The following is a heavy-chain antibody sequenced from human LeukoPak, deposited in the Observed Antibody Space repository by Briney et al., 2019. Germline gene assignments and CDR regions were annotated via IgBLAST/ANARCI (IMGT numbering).Heavy chain of an antibody. Sequence: GGSLRLSCAASGFTFSSYSMNWVRQAPGKGLEWVSSISSSSSYIYYADSVKGRFTISRDNLGNVMYLQMDSLRAEDTAVYYCTRVAQSGPTGWFDPWGQGTLVTVSS. J-gene: IGHJ5*02. D-gene: IGHD1-1*01. CDR2: ISSSSSYI. CDR3: TRVAQSGPTGWFDP. CDR1: GFTFSSYS. V-gene: IGHV3-21*01.